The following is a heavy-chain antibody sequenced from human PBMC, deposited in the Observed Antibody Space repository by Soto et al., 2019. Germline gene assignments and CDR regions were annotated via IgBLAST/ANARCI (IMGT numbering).Heavy chain of an antibody. CDR2: IYNEIT. Sequence: GGSLRLSCVASGFTVTGIYMNWVRQAPGKGLEWVSVIYNEITDYADSVKGRFSISTDSSKNTLYLQMNGLRAEDTAVYYCAKWGEYSYGAGTAFDIRGQGTMVTVSS. CDR3: AKWGEYSYGAGTAFDI. J-gene: IGHJ3*02. CDR1: GFTVTGIY. D-gene: IGHD5-18*01. V-gene: IGHV3-53*01.